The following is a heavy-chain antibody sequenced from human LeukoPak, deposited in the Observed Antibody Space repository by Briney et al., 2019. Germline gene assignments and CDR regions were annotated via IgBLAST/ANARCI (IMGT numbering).Heavy chain of an antibody. CDR1: GFSFSSYS. CDR2: ISSGSGTI. J-gene: IGHJ4*02. V-gene: IGHV3-48*02. Sequence: GGSLRLSCAASGFSFSSYSMNWVRQAPGEGLEWVSYISSGSGTITYADSVEGRFTIFRENDKDSLHLQMNSLTDEDTAVYYCARKRTPDFRIFDYWGQGTLVTVSS. D-gene: IGHD3-3*01. CDR3: ARKRTPDFRIFDY.